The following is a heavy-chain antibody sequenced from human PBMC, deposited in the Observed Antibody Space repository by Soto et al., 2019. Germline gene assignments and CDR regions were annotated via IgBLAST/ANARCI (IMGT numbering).Heavy chain of an antibody. CDR2: INPNSRGT. CDR1: GYTFTDYF. Sequence: ASVKVSCKASGYTFTDYFIHWVRQAPGQGFEWMGWINPNSRGTNYAQKFQGRVTMTRDTSNSTAYMELRGLRSDDTAVYYCARVTMKAGNWFDPWGQGPMVTV. CDR3: ARVTMKAGNWFDP. V-gene: IGHV1-2*02. D-gene: IGHD1-1*01. J-gene: IGHJ5*02.